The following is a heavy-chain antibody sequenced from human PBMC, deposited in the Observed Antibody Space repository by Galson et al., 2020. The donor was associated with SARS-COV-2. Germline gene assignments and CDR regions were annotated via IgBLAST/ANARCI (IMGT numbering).Heavy chain of an antibody. CDR1: GYTFTSYG. CDR2: ISAYNGNT. D-gene: IGHD3-22*01. V-gene: IGHV1-18*01. CDR3: ARDLKGYYYDRPYYFDY. J-gene: IGHJ4*02. Sequence: ASVKVSCKASGYTFTSYGISWVRQAPGQGLEWMGWISAYNGNTNYAQKLQGRVTMTTDTSTSTAYMELRSLRSDDTAVYYCARDLKGYYYDRPYYFDYWGQGTLVTVSS.